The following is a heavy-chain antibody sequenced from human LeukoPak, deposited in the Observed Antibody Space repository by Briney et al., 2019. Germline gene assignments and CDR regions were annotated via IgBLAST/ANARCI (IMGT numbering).Heavy chain of an antibody. V-gene: IGHV4-34*01. D-gene: IGHD6-19*01. Sequence: SETLPLTCAVYGGSFSGYYWSWIRQPPGKGLEWIGEINHSGSTNYNPSLKSRVTISVDTSKNQFSLKLSSVTAADTAVYYCARGAVARTPYYRVSEYFQHWGQGTLVTVSS. J-gene: IGHJ1*01. CDR1: GGSFSGYY. CDR2: INHSGST. CDR3: ARGAVARTPYYRVSEYFQH.